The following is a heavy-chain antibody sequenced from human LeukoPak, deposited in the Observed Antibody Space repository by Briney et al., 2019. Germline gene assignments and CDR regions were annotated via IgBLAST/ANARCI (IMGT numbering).Heavy chain of an antibody. CDR2: IFYDGSS. CDR1: GGSISNSNYY. CDR3: ASTTGTTRGAFDI. J-gene: IGHJ3*02. V-gene: IGHV4-39*07. Sequence: SETLSLTCIVSGGSISNSNYYWGWIRQPPGRGLEWIGSIFYDGSSDYNPSLKSRVTISVDKSKNQFSLKLSSVTAADTAVYYCASTTGTTRGAFDIWGQGTMVTVSS. D-gene: IGHD1-1*01.